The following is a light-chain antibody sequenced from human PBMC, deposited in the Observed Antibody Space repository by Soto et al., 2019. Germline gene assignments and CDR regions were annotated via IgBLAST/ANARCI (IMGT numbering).Light chain of an antibody. CDR2: GAS. Sequence: NVLTQSPGTLSLSPGEGATLSCSASQSISSKYLAWYHQKPGQAPRLLIYGASSRATDIPDRFRGSGSGRDFVLNISRLEPEDCGMYYCQQYSSSPRTFGQGTKVEIK. CDR3: QQYSSSPRT. CDR1: QSISSKY. J-gene: IGKJ1*01. V-gene: IGKV3-20*01.